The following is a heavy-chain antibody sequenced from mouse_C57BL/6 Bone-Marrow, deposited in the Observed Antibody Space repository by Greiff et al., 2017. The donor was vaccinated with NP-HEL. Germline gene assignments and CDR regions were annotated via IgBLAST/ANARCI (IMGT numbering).Heavy chain of an antibody. CDR1: GFTFTDYY. CDR2: IRNKANGYTT. J-gene: IGHJ4*01. V-gene: IGHV7-3*01. D-gene: IGHD2-4*01. CDR3: ARSIYYDYADDPSYAMDY. Sequence: DVMLVESGGGLVQPGGSLSLSCAASGFTFTDYYMSWVRQPPGKALEWLGFIRNKANGYTTEYSASVKGRFTISRDNSQSILYLQMNALRAEDSATYYCARSIYYDYADDPSYAMDYWGQGTSVTVSS.